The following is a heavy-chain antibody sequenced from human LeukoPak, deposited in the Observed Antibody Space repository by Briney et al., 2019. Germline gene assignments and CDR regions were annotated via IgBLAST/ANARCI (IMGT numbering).Heavy chain of an antibody. CDR3: AKDTVAGATVY. Sequence: PGGSLRLSCAASGFTFSSYAMSWVRQAPGKGLEWVSAISGSGGSTYYADSVTGRFTISRDNSKNPLYLQMNSLRADDTAVYYCAKDTVAGATVYWGQGTLVTVSS. CDR1: GFTFSSYA. V-gene: IGHV3-23*01. CDR2: ISGSGGST. D-gene: IGHD1-26*01. J-gene: IGHJ4*02.